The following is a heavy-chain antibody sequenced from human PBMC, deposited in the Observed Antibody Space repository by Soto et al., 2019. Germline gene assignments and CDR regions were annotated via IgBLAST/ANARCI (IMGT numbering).Heavy chain of an antibody. Sequence: QVQLVQSGAEVKKPGASVKVSCKASGYTFTSYYMHWVRQAPGQGLEWMGIINPSGGSTSYAQKFQGRVTMTRDTSTGTVYMELSSLRSEDTAVYYCARDQGKRSAYYGSGSYYLYWGQGTLVTVSS. J-gene: IGHJ4*02. V-gene: IGHV1-46*01. D-gene: IGHD3-10*01. CDR1: GYTFTSYY. CDR2: INPSGGST. CDR3: ARDQGKRSAYYGSGSYYLY.